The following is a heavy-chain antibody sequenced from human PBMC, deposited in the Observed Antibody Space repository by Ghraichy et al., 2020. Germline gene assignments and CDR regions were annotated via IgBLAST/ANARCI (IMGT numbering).Heavy chain of an antibody. CDR2: IKQDGSEK. J-gene: IGHJ4*02. CDR1: GFTFSRYW. Sequence: GESLRLSCAASGFTFSRYWMTWVRQAPGKGLEWVANIKQDGSEKNYVDSVKGRFTISRDNAKNSLYLQLNSLRAEDTAVYYCARDSGNSGYDIFDYWGQGTLVTVSS. D-gene: IGHD5-12*01. V-gene: IGHV3-7*01. CDR3: ARDSGNSGYDIFDY.